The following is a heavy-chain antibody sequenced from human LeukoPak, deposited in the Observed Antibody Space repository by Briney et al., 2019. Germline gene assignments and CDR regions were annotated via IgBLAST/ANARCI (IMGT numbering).Heavy chain of an antibody. CDR2: ISAYNGNT. CDR1: GYTFTSYG. Sequence: GASVTVSCKASGYTFTSYGISWVRQAPGQGLEWMGWISAYNGNTNYAQKLQGRVTMTTDTSTSTAYMELRSLRSDDTAVYYCARVIDILTGRNWFDPWGQGTLVTVSS. CDR3: ARVIDILTGRNWFDP. V-gene: IGHV1-18*01. J-gene: IGHJ5*02. D-gene: IGHD3-9*01.